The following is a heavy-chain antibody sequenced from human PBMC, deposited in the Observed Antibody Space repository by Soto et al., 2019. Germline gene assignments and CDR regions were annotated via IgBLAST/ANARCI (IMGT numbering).Heavy chain of an antibody. Sequence: SETLSLTCTVSGGSISSSSYYWGWIRQPPGKGLEWIGSIYYSGSTYYNPSLKSRVTISVDTSKNQFSLELSSVTAADTAVYYCARQGYYDSSGYPLFDYWGQGTLVTVSS. D-gene: IGHD3-22*01. J-gene: IGHJ4*02. CDR1: GGSISSSSYY. CDR3: ARQGYYDSSGYPLFDY. V-gene: IGHV4-39*01. CDR2: IYYSGST.